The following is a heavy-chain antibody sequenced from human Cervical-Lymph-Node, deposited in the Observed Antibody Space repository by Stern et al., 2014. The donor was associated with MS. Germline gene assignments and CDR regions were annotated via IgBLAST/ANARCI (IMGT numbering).Heavy chain of an antibody. CDR1: GYKFSIYW. CDR3: ARQTTAWASDV. V-gene: IGHV5-51*01. CDR2: IYPGDSKT. J-gene: IGHJ4*02. Sequence: EVHLVESGAELIRPGESLKISCKGSGYKFSIYWIAWVRQMPGKGLEWSGIIYPGDSKTRYSPSFQGQVTMSADKSTSSAYLQWSSLNASDTAMYFCARQTTAWASDVWGQGTLVTVSS. D-gene: IGHD1-14*01.